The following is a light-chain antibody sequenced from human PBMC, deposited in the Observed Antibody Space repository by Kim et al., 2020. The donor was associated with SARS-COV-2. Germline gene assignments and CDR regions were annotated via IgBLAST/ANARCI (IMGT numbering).Light chain of an antibody. CDR1: KLGDKY. J-gene: IGLJ2*01. V-gene: IGLV3-1*01. CDR2: QDS. Sequence: ELTQPPSVSVSPGQTASITCSGDKLGDKYACWYQQKPGQSPVLVIYQDSKRPSGIPERFSGSNSGNTATLTISGTQAMDEADYYCQAWDSSIFVVFGG. CDR3: QAWDSSIFVV.